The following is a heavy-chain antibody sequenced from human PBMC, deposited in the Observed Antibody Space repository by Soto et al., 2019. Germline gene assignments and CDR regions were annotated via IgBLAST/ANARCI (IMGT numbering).Heavy chain of an antibody. V-gene: IGHV3-23*01. Sequence: GSLRLSCAASGFTFSSYAMSWVRQAPGKGLEWVSAISGSGGSTYYADSVKGRLTISRDNSKNTLYLQMNSLRAEDTAVYYCATLIVVVPAAEDAFDIWGQGTMVTVSS. CDR1: GFTFSSYA. D-gene: IGHD2-2*01. CDR2: ISGSGGST. CDR3: ATLIVVVPAAEDAFDI. J-gene: IGHJ3*02.